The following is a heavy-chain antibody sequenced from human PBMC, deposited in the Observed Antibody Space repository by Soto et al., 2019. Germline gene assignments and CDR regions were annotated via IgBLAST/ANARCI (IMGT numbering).Heavy chain of an antibody. CDR3: AKDFGYGSGSYLRP. CDR2: ISYDGSII. V-gene: IGHV3-30*18. D-gene: IGHD3-10*01. J-gene: IGHJ5*02. Sequence: PGGSLRLSCAASAFTFSSYGMRWVHRAPGTGLERAAVISYDGSIIYYGDCGKGRFTISREQVMDPLYRQRNSLRAEDAGVYYCAKDFGYGSGSYLRPWG. CDR1: AFTFSSYG.